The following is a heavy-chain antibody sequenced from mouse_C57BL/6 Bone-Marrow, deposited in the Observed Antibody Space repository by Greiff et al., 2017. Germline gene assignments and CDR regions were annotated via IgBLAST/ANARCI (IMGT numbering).Heavy chain of an antibody. CDR1: GYTFTSYW. CDR2: IDPSDSYT. Sequence: VQLQQPGAELVKPGASVKLSCKASGYTFTSYWMQWVKQRPGQGLEWIGEIDPSDSYTNYNQKFKGKATLTVDTSSSTAYMQLSSLTSEDSAVYYCARSGIYDGYYGYWGQGTTLTVSS. J-gene: IGHJ2*01. D-gene: IGHD2-3*01. V-gene: IGHV1-50*01. CDR3: ARSGIYDGYYGY.